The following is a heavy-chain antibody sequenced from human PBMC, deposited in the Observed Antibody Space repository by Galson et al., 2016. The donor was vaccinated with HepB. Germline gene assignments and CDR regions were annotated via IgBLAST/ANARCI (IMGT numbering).Heavy chain of an antibody. CDR2: INGNGKT. D-gene: IGHD6-19*01. Sequence: SVKVSCKASGYTFTNYAIHWVRQAPGQRLEWMGWINGNGKTRYSQKFQDRVTITRDTSASTVYMELSSLRSEDTAVYYCARGEGGGYGVYGGQGTLVTVSA. CDR3: ARGEGGGYGVY. J-gene: IGHJ4*02. V-gene: IGHV1-3*01. CDR1: GYTFTNYA.